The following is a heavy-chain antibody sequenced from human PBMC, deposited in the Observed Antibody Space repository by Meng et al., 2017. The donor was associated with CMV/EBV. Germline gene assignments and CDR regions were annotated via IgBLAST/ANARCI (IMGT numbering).Heavy chain of an antibody. CDR3: ARELGYSSPFGY. CDR1: GGSISSSSYY. D-gene: IGHD5-18*01. V-gene: IGHV4-39*07. Sequence: TCAGGSISSSSYYWGWIRQPPGKGLEWIGSIYYSGSTYYNPSLKSRVTISVDTSKNQFSLKLSSVTAADTAVYYCARELGYSSPFGYWGQGTLVTVSS. J-gene: IGHJ4*02. CDR2: IYYSGST.